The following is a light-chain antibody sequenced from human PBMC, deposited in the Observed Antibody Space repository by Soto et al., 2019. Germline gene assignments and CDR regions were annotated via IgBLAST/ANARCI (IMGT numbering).Light chain of an antibody. CDR1: SSDVGSYNV. Sequence: QSALTQPASVSGSPGQSITISCTGTSSDVGSYNVVSWYQQHPGKAPKLMIYDVSKRPSGGSNRFSGSKSGNTASLTISGLQAEDEDDYHCCSYAGNITWVFGGGTKLTVL. CDR2: DVS. CDR3: CSYAGNITWV. J-gene: IGLJ3*02. V-gene: IGLV2-23*02.